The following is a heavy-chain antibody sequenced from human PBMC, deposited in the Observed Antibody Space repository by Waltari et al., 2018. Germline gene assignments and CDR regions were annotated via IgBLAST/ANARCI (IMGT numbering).Heavy chain of an antibody. Sequence: EVQLLESGGGLVQPGGSLRLSCAASGFPFSSYAMSWVRQAPGKGLEWVSVIYSGGSTYYADSVKGRFTISRDNSKNTLYLQMNSLRAEDTAVYYCAKDPTLDYWGQGTLVTVSS. CDR2: IYSGGST. J-gene: IGHJ4*02. V-gene: IGHV3-23*03. CDR3: AKDPTLDY. CDR1: GFPFSSYA.